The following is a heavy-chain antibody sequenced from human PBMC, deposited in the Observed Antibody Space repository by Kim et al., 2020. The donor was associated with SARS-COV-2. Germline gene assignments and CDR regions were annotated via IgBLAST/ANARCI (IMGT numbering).Heavy chain of an antibody. Sequence: ASVKVSCKASGYTFTSYYMHWVRQAPGQGLEWMGIINPSGGSTSYAQKFQGRVTMTRDTSTSTVYMELSSLRSEDTAVYYCARDPVGGAVAGSAMGYFDYWGQGTLVTVSS. D-gene: IGHD6-19*01. CDR1: GYTFTSYY. CDR3: ARDPVGGAVAGSAMGYFDY. CDR2: INPSGGST. V-gene: IGHV1-46*01. J-gene: IGHJ4*02.